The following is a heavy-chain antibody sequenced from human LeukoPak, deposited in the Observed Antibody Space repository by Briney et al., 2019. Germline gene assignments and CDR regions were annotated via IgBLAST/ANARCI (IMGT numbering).Heavy chain of an antibody. CDR3: ARRFMITFGGVIVMFHVYFDY. Sequence: SETLSLTCAVYGGSFSGYYWRWVRQPPGKGLEWIGEINHSGSTNYNPSLKSRVTISVDTSKNQFSLKLSSVTAADTAVYYCARRFMITFGGVIVMFHVYFDYWGQGTLVTVSS. CDR1: GGSFSGYY. CDR2: INHSGST. J-gene: IGHJ4*02. D-gene: IGHD3-16*02. V-gene: IGHV4-34*01.